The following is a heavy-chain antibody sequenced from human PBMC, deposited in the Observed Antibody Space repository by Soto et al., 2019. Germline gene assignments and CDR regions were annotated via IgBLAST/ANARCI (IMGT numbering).Heavy chain of an antibody. CDR2: IYYSGNT. J-gene: IGHJ4*02. D-gene: IGHD2-15*01. V-gene: IGHV4-39*02. CDR3: AREGGRYCTGGSCQVDY. Sequence: SETLSLTCTVSGGSISSSSYYWGWIRQPPGKGLEWIGSIYYSGNTYYTPSLKSRVTISVDTSKNQFSLKLSSVTVADTAVYYCAREGGRYCTGGSCQVDYWGQGTLVS. CDR1: GGSISSSSYY.